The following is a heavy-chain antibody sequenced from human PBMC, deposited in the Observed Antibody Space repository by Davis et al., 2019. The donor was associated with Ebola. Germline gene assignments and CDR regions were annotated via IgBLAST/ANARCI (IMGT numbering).Heavy chain of an antibody. V-gene: IGHV3-21*01. J-gene: IGHJ4*02. CDR3: AREGYGDYDY. Sequence: GESLKISCAASGFTFSSYSMNWVRQAPGKGLEWVSSISSSSSYIYYADSVKGRFTISRDNAKNSLYLQMNSLRAEDTAVYYCAREGYGDYDYWGQGTLVTVSP. CDR1: GFTFSSYS. D-gene: IGHD4-17*01. CDR2: ISSSSSYI.